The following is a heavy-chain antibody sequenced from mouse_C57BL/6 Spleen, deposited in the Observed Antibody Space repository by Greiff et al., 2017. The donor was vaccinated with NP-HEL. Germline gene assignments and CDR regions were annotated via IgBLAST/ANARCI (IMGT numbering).Heavy chain of an antibody. V-gene: IGHV3-1*01. CDR1: GYSITSGYD. CDR2: ISYSGST. D-gene: IGHD2-2*01. J-gene: IGHJ2*01. Sequence: EVKLQESGPGMVKPSQSLSLTCTVTGYSITSGYDWHWIRHFPGNKLEWMGYISYSGSTNYNPSLKSRISITHDTSKNHFFLKLNSVTTEDTATYYCAREGYDRGFDYWGQGTTLTVSS. CDR3: AREGYDRGFDY.